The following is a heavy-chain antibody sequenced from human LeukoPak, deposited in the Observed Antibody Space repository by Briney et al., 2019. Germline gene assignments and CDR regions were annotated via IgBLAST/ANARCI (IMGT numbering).Heavy chain of an antibody. CDR3: ARVGSGWYPPTSDDY. CDR2: INHGGST. Sequence: PSETLSLTCAVYGGSFDGYYWSWIRQPPGRGLEWIGDINHGGSTKYNPSLKSRVTISADTSQNQFSLKLSSVTAADTAVYYCARVGSGWYPPTSDDYWGQGTLVTVSS. CDR1: GGSFDGYY. D-gene: IGHD6-19*01. V-gene: IGHV4-34*01. J-gene: IGHJ4*02.